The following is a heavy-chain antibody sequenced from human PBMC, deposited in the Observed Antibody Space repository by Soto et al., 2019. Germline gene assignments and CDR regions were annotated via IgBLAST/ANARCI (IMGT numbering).Heavy chain of an antibody. CDR1: GYSFPNYW. CDR2: IYPDDSDT. Sequence: PGESLKISCKSSGYSFPNYWIAWVRQMLEKDLESMGIIYPDDSDTKYSPSFQGQVTISADKSTSTAYLQWSSLKASDSAMYYCAMASSGWYKSVFEHWSQGTVVTLSS. V-gene: IGHV5-51*01. D-gene: IGHD6-13*01. CDR3: AMASSGWYKSVFEH. J-gene: IGHJ4*02.